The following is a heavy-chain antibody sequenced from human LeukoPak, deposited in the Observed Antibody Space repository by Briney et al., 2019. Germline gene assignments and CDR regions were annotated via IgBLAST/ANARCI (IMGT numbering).Heavy chain of an antibody. V-gene: IGHV4-39*01. D-gene: IGHD3-22*01. J-gene: IGHJ1*01. CDR3: ASRYYYDTRVYFLH. CDR2: IYYSGRT. Sequence: SETLSLTCTVSGNSIRSSSYYWGWIRQSPEKGLEWIVSIYYSGRTYYSASFKSRVTISVDTSQNQFSLKLISVTAADRAVYYCASRYYYDTRVYFLHWGQGTLVTVSS. CDR1: GNSIRSSSYY.